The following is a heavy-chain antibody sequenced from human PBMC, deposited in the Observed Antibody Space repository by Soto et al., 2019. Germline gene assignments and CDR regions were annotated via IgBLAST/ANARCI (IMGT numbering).Heavy chain of an antibody. CDR3: SMVRGATFQH. CDR2: IIPIFGTA. D-gene: IGHD3-10*01. J-gene: IGHJ1*01. V-gene: IGHV1-69*13. CDR1: GGTFSSYA. Sequence: ASVKVSCKASGGTFSSYAISWVRQAPGQGLEWMGGIIPIFGTANYAQKFQGRVTITADESTSTAYMELSSLRSEDTAVYYCSMVRGATFQHWGQGTLVTVSS.